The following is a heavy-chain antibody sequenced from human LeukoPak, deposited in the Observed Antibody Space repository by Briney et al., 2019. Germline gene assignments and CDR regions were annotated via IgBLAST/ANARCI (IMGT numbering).Heavy chain of an antibody. V-gene: IGHV3-7*01. J-gene: IGHJ4*02. CDR1: GFTFSSYW. D-gene: IGHD3-22*01. CDR2: IKQDGSEK. Sequence: GGSLGLSCAASGFTFSSYWMSWVRQAPGKGLEWVANIKQDGSEKYYVDSVKGRFTISRDNAKNSLYLQMNSLRAEDTAVYYCARHMIVVVIRYYFDYWGQGTLVTVSS. CDR3: ARHMIVVVIRYYFDY.